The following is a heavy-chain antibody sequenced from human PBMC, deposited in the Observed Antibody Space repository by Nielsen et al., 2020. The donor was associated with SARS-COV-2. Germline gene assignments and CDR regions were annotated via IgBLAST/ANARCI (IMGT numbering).Heavy chain of an antibody. Sequence: GGSLRLSCAASGFTFSSSGMHWVRQAPGKGLEWVAFIRYDGSGESYADSVKGRFTISRDNGKNSLYLQMNSLRSEDTALYYCTRGFYSQSDYWGQGTLVTVSS. CDR1: GFTFSSSG. V-gene: IGHV3-30*02. D-gene: IGHD2-15*01. CDR2: IRYDGSGE. CDR3: TRGFYSQSDY. J-gene: IGHJ4*02.